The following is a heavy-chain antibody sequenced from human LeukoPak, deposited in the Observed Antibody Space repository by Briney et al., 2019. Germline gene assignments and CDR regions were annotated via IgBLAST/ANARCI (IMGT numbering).Heavy chain of an antibody. V-gene: IGHV3-30*03. CDR3: ARARLAVSGNYFEN. CDR2: ISYDGSNK. D-gene: IGHD6-19*01. J-gene: IGHJ4*02. Sequence: GGSLRLTCAASGFTFSSYGMHWVRQAPGKVLEWVAVISYDGSNKYYADSVKGRFTISRDNSKNTLYLQMNSLRVEDTAVYHCARARLAVSGNYFENWGQGTLVTVSS. CDR1: GFTFSSYG.